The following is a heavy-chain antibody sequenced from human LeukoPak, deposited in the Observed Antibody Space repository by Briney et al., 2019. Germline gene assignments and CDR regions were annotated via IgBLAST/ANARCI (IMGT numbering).Heavy chain of an antibody. CDR2: IYYSGNT. J-gene: IGHJ4*02. Sequence: PSETLSLTCTVPGGSISGYSWNWLRQTPGKGLEWIGYIYYSGNTNYNPSLKSRVTISVDTTNNQFSLRLTSVTAADTAMYYCARGSNYDSSGYHHDYWGQGTLVTVSS. CDR1: GGSISGYS. CDR3: ARGSNYDSSGYHHDY. V-gene: IGHV4-59*01. D-gene: IGHD3-22*01.